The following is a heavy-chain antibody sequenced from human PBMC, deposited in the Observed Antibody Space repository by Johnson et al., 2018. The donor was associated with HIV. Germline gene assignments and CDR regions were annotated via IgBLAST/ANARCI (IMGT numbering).Heavy chain of an antibody. CDR2: ISGSGGST. V-gene: IGHV3-23*04. J-gene: IGHJ3*02. Sequence: VQLVESGGGLVQPGGSLRLSCADSGFTFSSYAMSWVRQAPGKGLEWVSAISGSGGSTYYADSVKGRFTISRDNSKNTLYLQMNSLRAEDTAVYYCAKTKAYCGGDCPLDAFDIWGQGTMVTVSS. CDR3: AKTKAYCGGDCPLDAFDI. D-gene: IGHD2-21*02. CDR1: GFTFSSYA.